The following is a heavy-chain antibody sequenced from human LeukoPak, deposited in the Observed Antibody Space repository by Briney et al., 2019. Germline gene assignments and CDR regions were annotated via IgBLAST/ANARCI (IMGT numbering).Heavy chain of an antibody. CDR3: ARAAMVRGVIHYYFDY. CDR2: IYHSGST. V-gene: IGHV4-30-2*01. D-gene: IGHD3-10*01. Sequence: SQTLSLTCAVSGGSISSGGYPWSWIRQPPGKGLEWIGYIYHSGSTYYNPSLKSRVTISVDRSKSQFSLKLSSVTAADTAVYYCARAAMVRGVIHYYFDYWGQGTLVTVSS. J-gene: IGHJ4*02. CDR1: GGSISSGGYP.